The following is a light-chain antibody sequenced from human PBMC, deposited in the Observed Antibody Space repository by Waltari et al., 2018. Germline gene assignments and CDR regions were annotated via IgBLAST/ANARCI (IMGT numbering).Light chain of an antibody. CDR3: QQYNNWPPWT. V-gene: IGKV3-15*01. CDR2: GAS. CDR1: QSVRNN. J-gene: IGKJ1*01. Sequence: EIVLTQSPATLSLSPGERATLSCRASQSVRNNLVWYQQKPGQAPRLLIYGASTRVTGIPARFSGSGSGTEFTLTISSLQAEDFAVYHCQQYNNWPPWTFGQGTKVEIK.